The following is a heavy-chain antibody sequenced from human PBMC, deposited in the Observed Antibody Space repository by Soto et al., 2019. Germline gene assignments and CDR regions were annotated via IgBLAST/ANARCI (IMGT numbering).Heavy chain of an antibody. V-gene: IGHV4-4*07. CDR3: VRDGTKTLRDWFDP. CDR2: MYDTGSA. Sequence: SETLSLTCTVSGGSISGYYWSWVRQPAGKGLEWLGRMYDTGSANYNPSLKSRVTMSIATSKNQLSLKLTSVTAADTAVYYCVRDGTKTLRDWFDPWGQGISVTVSS. CDR1: GGSISGYY. D-gene: IGHD1-1*01. J-gene: IGHJ5*02.